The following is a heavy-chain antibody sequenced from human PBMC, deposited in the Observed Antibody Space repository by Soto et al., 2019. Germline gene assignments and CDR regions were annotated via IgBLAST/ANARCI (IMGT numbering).Heavy chain of an antibody. Sequence: ASVKVSCKASGGTFSSYTISWVRQAPGQGLEWMGRIIPILGIANYAQKFQGRVTITADKSTSTAYMELSSLRSEDTAVYYCARDRRSYGNLHFDYWGQGTLVTVSS. CDR2: IIPILGIA. CDR3: ARDRRSYGNLHFDY. J-gene: IGHJ4*02. CDR1: GGTFSSYT. D-gene: IGHD5-18*01. V-gene: IGHV1-69*04.